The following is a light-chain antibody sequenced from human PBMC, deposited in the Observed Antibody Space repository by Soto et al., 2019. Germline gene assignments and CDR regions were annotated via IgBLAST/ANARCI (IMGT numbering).Light chain of an antibody. CDR1: QVIGSW. CDR3: QQANSFPWT. CDR2: AAS. Sequence: DSQMTQSPSYVSASVGDRVTITCRASQVIGSWLAWYQQKPGKAPKLLIYAASRLHSGVPSSFSGSGSGTDFTLTISSLQPEDSATYYCQQANSFPWTFGQGTKVEIK. J-gene: IGKJ1*01. V-gene: IGKV1-12*01.